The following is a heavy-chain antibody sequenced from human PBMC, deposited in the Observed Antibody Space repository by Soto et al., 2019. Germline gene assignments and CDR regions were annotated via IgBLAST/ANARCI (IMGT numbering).Heavy chain of an antibody. D-gene: IGHD3-10*01. J-gene: IGHJ4*02. V-gene: IGHV3-33*01. CDR1: GFTFSSYG. Sequence: QVQLVESGGGVVQPGRSLRLSCTASGFTFSSYGMHWVRQAPGKGLEWVAVIWFDATNKYYADSVKGRFTISRDNSKNTLYLQMSSLRAEDTAVYYCARDGNYYGSGTYLPFDYWGQGTLVTVSS. CDR3: ARDGNYYGSGTYLPFDY. CDR2: IWFDATNK.